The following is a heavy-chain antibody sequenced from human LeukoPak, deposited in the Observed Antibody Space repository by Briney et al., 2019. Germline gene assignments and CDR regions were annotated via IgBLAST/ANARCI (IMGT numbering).Heavy chain of an antibody. CDR1: GGTFSSYA. CDR2: FDPEDGET. D-gene: IGHD3-16*01. CDR3: ARDWGSAT. V-gene: IGHV1-24*01. Sequence: ASVKVSCKASGGTFSSYAISWVRQAPGKGLEWMGGFDPEDGETIYAQKFQGRVTMTEDTSTDTAYMELSSLRSEDTAVYYCARDWGSATWGQGTMVTVSS. J-gene: IGHJ3*01.